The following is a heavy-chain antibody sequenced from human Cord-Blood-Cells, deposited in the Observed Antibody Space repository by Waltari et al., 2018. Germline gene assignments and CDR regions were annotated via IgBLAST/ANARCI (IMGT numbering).Heavy chain of an antibody. D-gene: IGHD3-10*01. Sequence: QVQLVQSGAEVKKPGASVKVSCKASGYTFTGSYMPWVRQAPGQGLEWMGRINPNSGGTNYAQKFQGRVTMTRDTSISTAYMELSRLRSDDTAVYYCVSGNDRGNNWFDPWGQGTLVTVSS. J-gene: IGHJ5*02. V-gene: IGHV1-2*06. CDR3: VSGNDRGNNWFDP. CDR1: GYTFTGSY. CDR2: INPNSGGT.